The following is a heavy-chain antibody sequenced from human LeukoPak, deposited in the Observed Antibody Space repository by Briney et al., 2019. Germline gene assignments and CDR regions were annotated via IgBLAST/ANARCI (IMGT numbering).Heavy chain of an antibody. V-gene: IGHV3-30*02. D-gene: IGHD6-6*01. Sequence: GGSLRLSCAASAFIFSSYGMHWVRQAPGKGLEWVAFIRYDGSNEYYADSVKGRFTISRDNSKNTLYLQMNSLRAEDTAVYYCAKDWGAYSSSGNWFDPWGQGTLVTVSS. CDR2: IRYDGSNE. CDR3: AKDWGAYSSSGNWFDP. CDR1: AFIFSSYG. J-gene: IGHJ5*02.